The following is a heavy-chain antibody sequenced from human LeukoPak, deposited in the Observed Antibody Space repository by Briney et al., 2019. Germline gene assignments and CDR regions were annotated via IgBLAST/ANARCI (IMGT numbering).Heavy chain of an antibody. CDR3: AKNILVGAVAGYGFDY. Sequence: GGSLRLSCVASGFTFDDYAMHWVRQAPGKGLDWVCLISGDSGNTYCADSVKGRFTISRDNSKNSLYLQMNSLRSEDTALYYCAKNILVGAVAGYGFDYWGQGTLVTVSS. CDR2: ISGDSGNT. D-gene: IGHD6-19*01. V-gene: IGHV3-43*02. CDR1: GFTFDDYA. J-gene: IGHJ4*02.